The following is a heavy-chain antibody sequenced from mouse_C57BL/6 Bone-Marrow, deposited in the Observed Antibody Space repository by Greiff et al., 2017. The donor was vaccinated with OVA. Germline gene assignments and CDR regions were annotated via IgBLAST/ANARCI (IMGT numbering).Heavy chain of an antibody. CDR2: INPNNGGT. Sequence: EVQLQQSGPELVKPGASVKIPCKASGYTFTDYNMDWVKQSHGKSLEWIGDINPNNGGTIYNQKFKGKATLTVDKSSSTAYMELRSLTSEDTAVYNCARGPRSYRRFAYWGQGTLVTVAA. V-gene: IGHV1-18*01. CDR1: GYTFTDYN. D-gene: IGHD1-1*01. J-gene: IGHJ3*01. CDR3: ARGPRSYRRFAY.